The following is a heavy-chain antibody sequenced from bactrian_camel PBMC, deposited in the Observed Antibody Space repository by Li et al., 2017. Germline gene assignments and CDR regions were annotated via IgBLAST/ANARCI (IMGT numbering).Heavy chain of an antibody. D-gene: IGHD3*01. V-gene: IGHV3S30*01. CDR1: GFTFSVDA. J-gene: IGHJ4*01. Sequence: LVESGGGLVQPGGSLRLACAASGFTFSVDAMTWVRQAPGKGLEWVSTISPSSIRTYYSDSVKDRFTISRDNAKNTLYLQLNNLKAEDTASYYCARGRTGIEASWRDTTAPDTLLGQGTQVTVS. CDR2: ISPSSIRT.